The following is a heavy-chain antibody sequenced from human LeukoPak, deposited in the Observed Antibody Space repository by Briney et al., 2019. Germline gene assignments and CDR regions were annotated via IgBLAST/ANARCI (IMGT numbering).Heavy chain of an antibody. Sequence: SVTVSCKASGGTFSNYVIIWLRQAPGQGLEWMGGIIPNFGTSKNAQKFQGRVTITADESTSTAYMELSSLRSEDTAVYYCARGPYGDYGGDYYYYYMDVWGKGTTVTISS. J-gene: IGHJ6*03. CDR3: ARGPYGDYGGDYYYYYMDV. D-gene: IGHD4-17*01. CDR2: IIPNFGTS. V-gene: IGHV1-69*13. CDR1: GGTFSNYV.